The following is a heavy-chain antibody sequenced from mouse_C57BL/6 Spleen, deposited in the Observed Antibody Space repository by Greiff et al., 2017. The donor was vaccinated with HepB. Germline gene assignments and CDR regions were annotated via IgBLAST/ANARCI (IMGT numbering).Heavy chain of an antibody. J-gene: IGHJ2*01. D-gene: IGHD1-1*01. Sequence: VQLQQSGAELVRPGASVKLSCTASGFTIKDDYMHWVKQRPEQGLEWIGWIDPENGDTEYASKFQGKATITADTSTNTAYLQLSSLTSEDTAVYYCTTRTTVAFDYWGQGTTLTVSS. CDR3: TTRTTVAFDY. V-gene: IGHV14-4*01. CDR2: IDPENGDT. CDR1: GFTIKDDY.